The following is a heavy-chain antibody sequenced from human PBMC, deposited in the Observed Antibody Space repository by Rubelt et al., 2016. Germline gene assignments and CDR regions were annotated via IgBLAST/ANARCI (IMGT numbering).Heavy chain of an antibody. V-gene: IGHV4-34*01. D-gene: IGHD6-13*01. CDR3: ARGRRGSSSWLGRDYYGMDV. CDR1: GGSFSGYY. J-gene: IGHJ6*02. Sequence: QVQLQQWGAGLLKPSETLSLTCAVYGGSFSGYYWSWIRQPPGKGLAWIGEINHSGSTNYNPSLKSRVTISVDTSKNQFSLKLGAVTAADTAVYYCARGRRGSSSWLGRDYYGMDVWGQGTTVTVSS. CDR2: INHSGST.